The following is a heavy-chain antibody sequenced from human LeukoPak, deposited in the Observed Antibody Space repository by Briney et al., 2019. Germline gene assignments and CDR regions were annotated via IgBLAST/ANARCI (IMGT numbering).Heavy chain of an antibody. D-gene: IGHD3-10*01. V-gene: IGHV3-23*01. CDR3: ARDQGWGYYGSGSYVDY. CDR2: TSGSGGST. CDR1: GFTFSSYA. Sequence: QPGGSLRLSCAASGFTFSSYAMSWVRQAPGKGLEWVSATSGSGGSTYYADSVKGRFTISRDNSKNTLYLQMNSLRAEDTAVYYCARDQGWGYYGSGSYVDYWGQGTLVTVSS. J-gene: IGHJ4*02.